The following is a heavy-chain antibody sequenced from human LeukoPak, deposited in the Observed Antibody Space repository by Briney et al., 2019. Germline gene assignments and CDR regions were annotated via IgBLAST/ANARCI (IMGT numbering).Heavy chain of an antibody. CDR3: AKEGKQWLASYYFDY. V-gene: IGHV3-33*06. J-gene: IGHJ4*02. D-gene: IGHD6-19*01. CDR2: IWYDGSNK. Sequence: GGSLRLSCAASGFTFSSYGMHWVRQAPGRGLEWVAVIWYDGSNKYYADSVKGRFTISRDNSKNTLYLQMNSLRAEDTAVYYCAKEGKQWLASYYFDYWGQGTLVTVSS. CDR1: GFTFSSYG.